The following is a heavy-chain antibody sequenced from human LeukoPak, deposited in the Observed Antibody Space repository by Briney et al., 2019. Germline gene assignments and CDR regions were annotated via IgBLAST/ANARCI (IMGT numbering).Heavy chain of an antibody. J-gene: IGHJ4*02. CDR1: GGSISSYY. Sequence: PSETLSLTCTVSGGSISSYYWSWIRQPPGKGLEWIGYIYYTGSTNYNPSLKSRVTISIDTSKNQFSLKLSSVTAADTAVYYCARHSAGSSADYWGQGTLVTVSS. CDR2: IYYTGST. V-gene: IGHV4-59*08. D-gene: IGHD6-13*01. CDR3: ARHSAGSSADY.